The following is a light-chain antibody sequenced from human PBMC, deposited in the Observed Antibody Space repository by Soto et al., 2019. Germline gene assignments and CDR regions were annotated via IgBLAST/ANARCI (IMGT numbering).Light chain of an antibody. J-gene: IGKJ1*01. CDR2: TTS. Sequence: EIVLTQSPATLSLSPGERATLSCGTSQSVSNSYLAWYQQKPGLAPRLLIYTTSRRASGIPDRFSGSGSGTDFTLTISRLEPEDFAVYYCQHYGSSRGTFGQGTK. CDR3: QHYGSSRGT. V-gene: IGKV3D-20*01. CDR1: QSVSNSY.